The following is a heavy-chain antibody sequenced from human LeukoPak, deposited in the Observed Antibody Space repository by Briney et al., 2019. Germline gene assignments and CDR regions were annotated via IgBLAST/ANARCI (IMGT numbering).Heavy chain of an antibody. V-gene: IGHV3-7*01. CDR2: IKQDGSEK. CDR1: GFTFSSYW. CDR3: ARDNGGIYSGYDVFDY. D-gene: IGHD5-12*01. J-gene: IGHJ4*02. Sequence: GGSLRLSCAASGFTFSSYWMSWVRQAPGKGREWVANIKQDGSEKYYVDSVKGRFTISRDNAKNSLYLQMNSLRAEDTAVYYCARDNGGIYSGYDVFDYWGQGTLVTVSS.